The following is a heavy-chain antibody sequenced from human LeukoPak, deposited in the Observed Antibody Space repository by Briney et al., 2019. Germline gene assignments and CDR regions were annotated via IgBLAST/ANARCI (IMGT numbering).Heavy chain of an antibody. J-gene: IGHJ4*02. CDR1: GFTLSSYG. D-gene: IGHD3-3*01. V-gene: IGHV3-30*18. Sequence: PGRSLRLSCAASGFTLSSYGMHWVRQAPGKGLEWVAVISYDGSNKYYADSVKGRFTISRDNSKNTLYLQMNSLRAEDTAVYYCAKDSYDFWSGYLDYWGQGTLVTVSS. CDR2: ISYDGSNK. CDR3: AKDSYDFWSGYLDY.